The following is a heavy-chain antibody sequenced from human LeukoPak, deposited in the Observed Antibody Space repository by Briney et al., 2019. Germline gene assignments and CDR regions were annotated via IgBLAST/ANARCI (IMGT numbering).Heavy chain of an antibody. V-gene: IGHV1-8*01. Sequence: ASVKVSCKASGYTFTSYDINWVRQATGQGLEWMGWMNPNSGNTGYAQKFQGRVTRTRNTSISTAYMGLSSLRSEDTAVYYCAILLGDYGTFDYWGQGTLVTVSS. J-gene: IGHJ4*02. CDR2: MNPNSGNT. CDR3: AILLGDYGTFDY. D-gene: IGHD4-17*01. CDR1: GYTFTSYD.